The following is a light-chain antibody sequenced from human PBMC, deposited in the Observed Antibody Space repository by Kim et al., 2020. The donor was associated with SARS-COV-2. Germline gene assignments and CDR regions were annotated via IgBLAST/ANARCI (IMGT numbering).Light chain of an antibody. J-gene: IGLJ1*01. CDR3: QAWDSSTAV. CDR1: KLGDKY. Sequence: SYELTQPPSVSVSPGQTASITCSGDKLGDKYACWYQQKPGQSPVLVIYQDSKRRSGIPERFSGSNSGNTATLTISGTQAMDEADYYCQAWDSSTAVFGTG. CDR2: QDS. V-gene: IGLV3-1*01.